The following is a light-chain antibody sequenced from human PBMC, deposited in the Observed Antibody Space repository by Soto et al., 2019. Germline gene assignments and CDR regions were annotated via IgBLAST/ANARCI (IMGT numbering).Light chain of an antibody. CDR2: AAT. CDR1: QTVSNDY. CDR3: LQYGSSSCT. V-gene: IGKV3-20*01. J-gene: IGKJ2*02. Sequence: DIVLTQSPGTLSLSPGERATLSCRANQTVSNDYLAWYQQIAGQAPRLLIYAATSRTSGIPDRFSGSGSGTDFTLTISRLEPEDFAVYYCLQYGSSSCTFGQGARLDIK.